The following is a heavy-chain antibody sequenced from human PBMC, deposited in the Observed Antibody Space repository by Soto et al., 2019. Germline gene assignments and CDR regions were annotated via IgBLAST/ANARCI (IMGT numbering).Heavy chain of an antibody. V-gene: IGHV4-34*01. Sequence: SETLSLTCAVYGGSFSGYYWSWIRQPPGKGLEWIGEINHSGSTNYNPSLKSRVTISVDTSKNQFSLKLSSVTAADTAVYYCARVATLYYYYYYGMDVRGQGTTVTVSS. CDR2: INHSGST. CDR1: GGSFSGYY. CDR3: ARVATLYYYYYYGMDV. J-gene: IGHJ6*02. D-gene: IGHD5-12*01.